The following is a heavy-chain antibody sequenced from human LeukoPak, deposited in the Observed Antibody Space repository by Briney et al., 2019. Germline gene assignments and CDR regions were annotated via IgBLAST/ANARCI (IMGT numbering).Heavy chain of an antibody. CDR1: GFTFSDYY. CDR2: ISGTGTTI. Sequence: GGSLRLSRAASGFTFSDYYMGWIRQAPGKGLECLSYISGTGTTIFYAESVKGRFTISRDNAKNSLDLQMNSLRAEDTAVYFCGRDFGLIGAKRSFDIWGQGTMVTVSS. V-gene: IGHV3-11*01. D-gene: IGHD1-26*01. CDR3: GRDFGLIGAKRSFDI. J-gene: IGHJ3*02.